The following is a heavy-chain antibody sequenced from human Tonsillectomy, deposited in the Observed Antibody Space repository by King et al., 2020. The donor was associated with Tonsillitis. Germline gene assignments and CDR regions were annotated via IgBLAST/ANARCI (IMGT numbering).Heavy chain of an antibody. Sequence: VQLVQSGGGVVQPRRSLRLSCVASEFTFSNYAMHWVRQAPGKGLEWVAVISYDGSNNYYADSVKGRFTISRDNSKNTLYLQMNSLRAEDTAVYYCARNQKVGAPWAFDYWGQGTLVTVSS. CDR1: EFTFSNYA. CDR2: ISYDGSNN. V-gene: IGHV3-30*01. J-gene: IGHJ4*02. D-gene: IGHD1-26*01. CDR3: ARNQKVGAPWAFDY.